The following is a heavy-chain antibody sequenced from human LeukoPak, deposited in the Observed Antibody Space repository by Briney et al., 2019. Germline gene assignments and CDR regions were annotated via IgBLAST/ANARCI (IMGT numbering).Heavy chain of an antibody. CDR3: AKEVGQWLVRDNWFDP. J-gene: IGHJ5*02. D-gene: IGHD6-19*01. Sequence: SQTLSLTCTVSGGSISSGGYYWNWIRQPAGEGLEWIVRISTSESTNYNPTLKTRITIALDTSKNRFSLQLSSVTAADTAVYYCAKEVGQWLVRDNWFDPWGQGTLVTVSS. V-gene: IGHV4-61*02. CDR2: ISTSEST. CDR1: GGSISSGGYY.